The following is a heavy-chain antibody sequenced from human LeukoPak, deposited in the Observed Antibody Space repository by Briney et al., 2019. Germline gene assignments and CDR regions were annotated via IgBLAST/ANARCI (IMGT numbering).Heavy chain of an antibody. CDR2: ISTSSSYI. D-gene: IGHD3-9*01. Sequence: GGSLRLSCAASGFTFRDYIMNWVRQAPGKGLEWVSSISTSSSYIYYADSVKGRFTISRDNSKNTLYLQMNSLRVEDTAVYYCAKVDWLYEAFDIWGQGTMVTVSS. CDR3: AKVDWLYEAFDI. CDR1: GFTFRDYI. J-gene: IGHJ3*02. V-gene: IGHV3-21*01.